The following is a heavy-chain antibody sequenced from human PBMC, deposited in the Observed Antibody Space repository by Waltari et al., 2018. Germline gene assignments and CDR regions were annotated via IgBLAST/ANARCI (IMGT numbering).Heavy chain of an antibody. V-gene: IGHV3-21*06. CDR3: ASHPEDFYYYMDI. J-gene: IGHJ6*03. CDR2: IGSSSTYR. Sequence: EVQLVESGGGLVKPGGSLRLSCAASGFNFNVYTMNWVRQPPGKGLEWVSSIGSSSTYRYDADSVRGRFASARDNAAHSLYLEMNGLRPEETGVYYCASHPEDFYYYMDIWGKGTTVTVSS. CDR1: GFNFNVYT.